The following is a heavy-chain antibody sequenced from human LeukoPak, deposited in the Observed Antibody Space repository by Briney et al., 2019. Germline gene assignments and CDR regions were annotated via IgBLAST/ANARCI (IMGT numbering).Heavy chain of an antibody. J-gene: IGHJ6*02. Sequence: GGSLRLSCAASGFTFSTYWMSWVRQAPGKGPEWVANINQDESEKYYVDSVKGRFTISRDNAKNSLYLQMNSLRAEDTAVYYCARVRVSSYYGMDIWGQGATVTVSS. CDR1: GFTFSTYW. CDR2: INQDESEK. D-gene: IGHD2/OR15-2a*01. V-gene: IGHV3-7*05. CDR3: ARVRVSSYYGMDI.